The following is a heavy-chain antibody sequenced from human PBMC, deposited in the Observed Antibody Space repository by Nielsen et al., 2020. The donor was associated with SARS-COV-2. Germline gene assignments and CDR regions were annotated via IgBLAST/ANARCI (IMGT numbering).Heavy chain of an antibody. J-gene: IGHJ4*02. CDR1: SGFVSSSSYY. CDR2: IYYSGTT. V-gene: IGHV4-39*01. CDR3: ARGFYGGQMEYYFDY. Sequence: SETLSLTCTVSSGFVSSSSYYWGWIRHPPGKGLEWIGNIYYSGTTYYSPSLKSRVSISVDTSKNQFSLKLSSVTAADTAVYYCARGFYGGQMEYYFDYWGQGTLVTVSS. D-gene: IGHD4-23*01.